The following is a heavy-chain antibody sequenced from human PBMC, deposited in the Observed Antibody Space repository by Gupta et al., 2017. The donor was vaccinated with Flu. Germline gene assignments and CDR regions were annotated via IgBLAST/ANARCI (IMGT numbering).Heavy chain of an antibody. V-gene: IGHV3-66*02. CDR2: IYSGGST. J-gene: IGHJ3*02. CDR3: ARVTSIAAAPYDAFDI. Sequence: EVQLVESGGGLVQPGGSLRLSCAASGFTVSSNYMSWVRQAPGKGLEWVSVIYSGGSTYYADSVKGRFTISRDNSKNTRYLQMNSLRAEDTAVYYCARVTSIAAAPYDAFDIWGQGTMVTVSS. CDR1: GFTVSSNY. D-gene: IGHD6-13*01.